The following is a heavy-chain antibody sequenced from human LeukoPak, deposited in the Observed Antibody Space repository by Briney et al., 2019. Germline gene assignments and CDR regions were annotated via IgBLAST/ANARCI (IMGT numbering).Heavy chain of an antibody. J-gene: IGHJ3*02. CDR3: AKDPGDTYYYGSGGDAFDI. CDR2: FSGSGGST. Sequence: GGSLRLSCAASGFTFSSYAMSWIRQAPGKGLEWVSAFSGSGGSTYYADFVKGRFTISRDNSKNTLYLQMNSLRAEDTAVYYCAKDPGDTYYYGSGGDAFDIWGQGTMVTVSS. CDR1: GFTFSSYA. D-gene: IGHD3-10*01. V-gene: IGHV3-23*01.